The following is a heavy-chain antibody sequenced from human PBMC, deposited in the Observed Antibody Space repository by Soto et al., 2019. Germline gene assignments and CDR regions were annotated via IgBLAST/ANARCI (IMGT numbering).Heavy chain of an antibody. J-gene: IGHJ4*02. CDR3: ARAYCSGGSCYPFDY. CDR2: ISSSSSYI. CDR1: GFTFSSYS. V-gene: IGHV3-21*01. D-gene: IGHD2-15*01. Sequence: GGSLRLSCAASGFTFSSYSINWVRQAPGKGLEWVSSISSSSSYIYYADSVKGRFTISRDNAKNSLYLQMNSLRAEDTAVYYCARAYCSGGSCYPFDYRGQGTPVTVSS.